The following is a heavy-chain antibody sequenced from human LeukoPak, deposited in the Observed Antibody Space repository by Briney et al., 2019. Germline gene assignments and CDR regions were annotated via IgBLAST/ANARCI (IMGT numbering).Heavy chain of an antibody. Sequence: PSETLSLTCTVSGYSISSGYYWGWIRQPPGKGLEWIGSIYHSGSTYYNPSLKSRVTISVDTSKNQFSLKLSSVTAADTAVYYCARSDIAGAFDIWGQGTMVTVSS. D-gene: IGHD6-13*01. V-gene: IGHV4-38-2*02. CDR2: IYHSGST. CDR1: GYSISSGYY. CDR3: ARSDIAGAFDI. J-gene: IGHJ3*02.